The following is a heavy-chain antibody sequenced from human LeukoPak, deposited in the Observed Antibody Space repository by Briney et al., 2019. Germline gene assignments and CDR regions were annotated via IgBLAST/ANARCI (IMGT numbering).Heavy chain of an antibody. J-gene: IGHJ4*02. CDR2: IWYDGSNK. Sequence: PGGSLRLSCAASGFTFSSYGMHWVRQAPGKGLEWVAVIWYDGSNKYYADSVRGRFTISRDNSKNTLYLEMNSLRAEDKAVYYCAKGKTDYFVYWGQGTLVPVSS. CDR1: GFTFSSYG. D-gene: IGHD2-21*02. CDR3: AKGKTDYFVY. V-gene: IGHV3-33*06.